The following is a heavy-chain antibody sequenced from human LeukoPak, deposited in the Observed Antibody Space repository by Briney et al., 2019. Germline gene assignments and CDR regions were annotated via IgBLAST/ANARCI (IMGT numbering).Heavy chain of an antibody. Sequence: SETLSLTRTVSGGSISSGGYYWSWIRQHPGKGLEWIGYIYYSGSTYYNPSLKSRVTISVDTSKNQFSLKLSSVTAADTAVYYCARSAERITMIVVVPGYFDLWGRGTLVTVSS. J-gene: IGHJ2*01. V-gene: IGHV4-31*03. CDR1: GGSISSGGYY. D-gene: IGHD3-22*01. CDR2: IYYSGST. CDR3: ARSAERITMIVVVPGYFDL.